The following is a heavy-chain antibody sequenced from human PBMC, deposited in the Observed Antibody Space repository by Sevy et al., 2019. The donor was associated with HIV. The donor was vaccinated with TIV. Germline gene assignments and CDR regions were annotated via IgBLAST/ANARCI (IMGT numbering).Heavy chain of an antibody. CDR1: GFTVNDKY. J-gene: IGHJ4*02. D-gene: IGHD6-19*01. CDR2: IFSSGST. Sequence: GGSLRLSCAISGFTVNDKYIIWVRQAPGKGLEWVSVIFSSGSTYYADSAKGRFTISRDNSKNTVDLQMNSVRADDTAVYYWVSLFCSYRSCWSYFDYWGQGTLVTVSS. V-gene: IGHV3-66*02. CDR3: VSLFCSYRSCWSYFDY.